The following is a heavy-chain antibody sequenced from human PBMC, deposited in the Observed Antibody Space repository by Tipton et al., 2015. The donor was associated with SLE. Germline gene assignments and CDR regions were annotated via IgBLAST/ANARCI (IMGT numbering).Heavy chain of an antibody. Sequence: TLSLTCAVYGGSFSGYYWTWIRQPPGKGLEWIGEINHSGSTNYSPSLKSRITISVDTSKNQFSLNLSSVTAADTAVYYCARGGTRYWYFDLWGRGTLVTVSS. J-gene: IGHJ2*01. CDR1: GGSFSGYY. D-gene: IGHD2-2*01. V-gene: IGHV4-34*01. CDR3: ARGGTRYWYFDL. CDR2: INHSGST.